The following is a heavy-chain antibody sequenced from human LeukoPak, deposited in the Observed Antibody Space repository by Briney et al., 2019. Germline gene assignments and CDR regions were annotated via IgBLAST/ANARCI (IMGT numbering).Heavy chain of an antibody. Sequence: GGSLRLSCAASGFSFSKAWMSWVRQAPGKGLEWVGRIKSKTDGGTTDYATPVKGRFTISRDDSKNTLYLQMNSLKTEDTAMYYCTSNGIVVVAHFDIWGQGTVVTVSS. CDR2: IKSKTDGGTT. D-gene: IGHD3-22*01. V-gene: IGHV3-15*01. J-gene: IGHJ3*02. CDR3: TSNGIVVVAHFDI. CDR1: GFSFSKAW.